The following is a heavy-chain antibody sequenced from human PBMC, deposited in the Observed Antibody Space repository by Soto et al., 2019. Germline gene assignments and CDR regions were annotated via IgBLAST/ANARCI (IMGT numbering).Heavy chain of an antibody. CDR3: AKNQGVELVPLATVEWFDP. J-gene: IGHJ5*02. CDR2: ISGSGFKK. Sequence: PGGSLRLSCAASGFIFENFGMCWVRQAPGKXLEWISSISGSGFKKYYADSVKGRFTISRDNSKSTVYLELNNLSAEDTAVYHCAKNQGVELVPLATVEWFDPWGQGSVVTVS. CDR1: GFIFENFG. D-gene: IGHD1-1*01. V-gene: IGHV3-23*01.